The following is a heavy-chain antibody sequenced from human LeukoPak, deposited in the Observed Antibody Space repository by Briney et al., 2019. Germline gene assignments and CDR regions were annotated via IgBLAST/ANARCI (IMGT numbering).Heavy chain of an antibody. Sequence: SETLSLTCSVSGGSISGYYWSWIRQPPGKGLEWIGYMYYSGSTNYNPSLKSRVTISADTSKNQFSLKLSSVTAADTAVYYCARGRLGDYWGQGTLVTVSS. CDR2: MYYSGST. J-gene: IGHJ4*02. D-gene: IGHD6-19*01. CDR3: ARGRLGDY. V-gene: IGHV4-59*01. CDR1: GGSISGYY.